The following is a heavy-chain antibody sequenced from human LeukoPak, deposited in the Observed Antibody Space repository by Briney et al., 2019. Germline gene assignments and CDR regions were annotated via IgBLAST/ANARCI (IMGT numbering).Heavy chain of an antibody. Sequence: SETLSLTCTVSGGSISSGSYYWSWIRQPPGKGLEWIGEINHSGSTNYNPSLKSRVTISVDTSKNQFSLKLSSVTAADTAVYYCAEAERRSGYLYWGQGTLVTVSS. CDR1: GGSISSGSYY. J-gene: IGHJ4*02. CDR2: INHSGST. V-gene: IGHV4-39*07. D-gene: IGHD3-22*01. CDR3: AEAERRSGYLY.